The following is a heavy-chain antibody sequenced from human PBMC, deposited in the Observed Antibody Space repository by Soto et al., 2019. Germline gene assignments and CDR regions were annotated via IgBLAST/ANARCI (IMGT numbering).Heavy chain of an antibody. CDR1: GGTFSSYA. J-gene: IGHJ4*02. Sequence: ASVKVSCKASGGTFSSYAISWVRQAPGQGLEWMGGIIPIFGTANYAQKFQGRVTITADESTSTAYMELSSLRSEDTAVYYCARSRRATIAFFDYWGQGTLVTVSS. CDR3: ARSRRATIAFFDY. CDR2: IIPIFGTA. D-gene: IGHD5-12*01. V-gene: IGHV1-69*13.